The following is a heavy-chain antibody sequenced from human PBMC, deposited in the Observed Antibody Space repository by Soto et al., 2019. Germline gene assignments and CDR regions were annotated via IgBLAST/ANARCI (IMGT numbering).Heavy chain of an antibody. CDR1: GGTFSSYA. D-gene: IGHD3-22*01. Sequence: SVKVSCKASGGTFSSYAISWVRQAPGQGLEWMGGIIPIFGTANYAQKFQGRVTITADESTSTAYMELSSLRSEDTAVYYCAREGSYYDSSGYPVGPWGQGTLVTVSS. CDR3: AREGSYYDSSGYPVGP. J-gene: IGHJ5*02. V-gene: IGHV1-69*13. CDR2: IIPIFGTA.